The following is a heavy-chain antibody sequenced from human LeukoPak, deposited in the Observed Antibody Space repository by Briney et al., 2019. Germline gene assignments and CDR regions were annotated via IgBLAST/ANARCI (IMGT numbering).Heavy chain of an antibody. J-gene: IGHJ3*02. CDR3: ARKMTSNAFDI. CDR2: INPNSGAT. D-gene: IGHD5-24*01. Sequence: EASVKVSCKASGYTFTAYYIHWVRQAPGQGLEWMGWINPNSGATNYAHSFQDRVTMTRDTSINTAYMELSRLRSDDTAVYYCARKMTSNAFDIWGQGTMVTVSS. CDR1: GYTFTAYY. V-gene: IGHV1-2*02.